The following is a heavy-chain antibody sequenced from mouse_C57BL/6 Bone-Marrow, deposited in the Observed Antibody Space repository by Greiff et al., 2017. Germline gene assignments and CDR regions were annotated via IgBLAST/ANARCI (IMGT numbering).Heavy chain of an antibody. CDR1: GFSLTSYG. CDR3: ARNWAYYFDY. Sequence: VQLQESGPGLVQPSQSLAITCTGSGFSLTSYGVHLVPQSPGKGLEGLGVIWSGGSTDYNAAFISRRSISEDNSQSKVFFKMNSLRADDTAMNYCARNWAYYFDYWGQGTTLPVSS. V-gene: IGHV2-2*01. D-gene: IGHD4-1*01. CDR2: IWSGGST. J-gene: IGHJ2*01.